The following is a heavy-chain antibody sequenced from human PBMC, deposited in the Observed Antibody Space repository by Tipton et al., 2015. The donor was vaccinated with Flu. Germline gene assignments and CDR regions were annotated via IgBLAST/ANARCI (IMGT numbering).Heavy chain of an antibody. V-gene: IGHV3-21*04. Sequence: SLRLSCETSGFTFSRYSMNWVRQAPGKGLEWVSSISSTSTYTYYADSVKGRFTISRDNAKNSHHLQMDSLKTEDTALYYCAKDMRDSSSLDYYYYSGMDVWGQGTTVTVSS. D-gene: IGHD3-22*01. CDR3: AKDMRDSSSLDYYYYSGMDV. CDR2: ISSTSTYT. J-gene: IGHJ6*02. CDR1: GFTFSRYS.